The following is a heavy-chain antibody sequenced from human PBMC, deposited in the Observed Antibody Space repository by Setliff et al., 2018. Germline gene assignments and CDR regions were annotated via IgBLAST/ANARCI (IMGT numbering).Heavy chain of an antibody. CDR3: ARGGQFRPYYFDF. CDR2: INHSGNT. D-gene: IGHD6-25*01. J-gene: IGHJ4*02. CDR1: GGSISSSDSNTNW. V-gene: IGHV4-4*02. Sequence: SETLSLTCAVSGGSISSSDSNTNWWSWVRQPPGKGLEWIGEINHSGNTNYNPSLKSRVTVSVDKPKNQFSLKLSSVTVADTAVYYCARGGQFRPYYFDFWGQGTLVTVSS.